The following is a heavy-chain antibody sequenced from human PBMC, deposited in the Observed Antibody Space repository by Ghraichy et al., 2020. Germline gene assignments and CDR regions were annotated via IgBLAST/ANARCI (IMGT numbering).Heavy chain of an antibody. Sequence: GGSLRLSCATSGFTFTTYAMNWVRQAPGKGLEWVATINNHGGKPKYADSVKGRFTISRDNSKNTLYLQMNNLRAEDTAVYYCAKYFGSGTCYSGFDDWGQGTLVTVSS. CDR1: GFTFTTYA. CDR3: AKYFGSGTCYSGFDD. CDR2: INNHGGKP. J-gene: IGHJ4*02. D-gene: IGHD2-15*01. V-gene: IGHV3-23*01.